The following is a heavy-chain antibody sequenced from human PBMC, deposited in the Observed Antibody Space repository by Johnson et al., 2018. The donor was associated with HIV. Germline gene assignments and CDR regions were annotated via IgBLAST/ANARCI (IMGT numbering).Heavy chain of an antibody. CDR3: ARLKEGAFDM. CDR1: TFTFTNYA. Sequence: QEQLVESGGGVVQPGRSLRLSCAASTFTFTNYAMHWVRQAPGKGLEWVAVISYDGSNKYYADSVKGRFTISRDNSRNTLYLQMNSLRAEDTALYYCARLKEGAFDMWGQGTMVTVSS. V-gene: IGHV3-30-3*01. J-gene: IGHJ3*02. CDR2: ISYDGSNK.